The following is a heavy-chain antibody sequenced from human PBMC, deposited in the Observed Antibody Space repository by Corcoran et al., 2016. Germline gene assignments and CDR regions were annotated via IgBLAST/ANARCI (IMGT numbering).Heavy chain of an antibody. J-gene: IGHJ6*02. Sequence: QVQLVQSGAEVKKPGASVKVSCKASGYTFTSYYMHWVRQAPGQGLEWMGIINPSGGSTSYAQKFQGRVTMTRDTSTSTVYMELSSLRSEDTAVDYGARDRRRDDDVWGSYRPPLYYYYGMDVWGQGTTVTVSS. D-gene: IGHD3-16*02. CDR3: ARDRRRDDDVWGSYRPPLYYYYGMDV. CDR2: INPSGGST. CDR1: GYTFTSYY. V-gene: IGHV1-46*01.